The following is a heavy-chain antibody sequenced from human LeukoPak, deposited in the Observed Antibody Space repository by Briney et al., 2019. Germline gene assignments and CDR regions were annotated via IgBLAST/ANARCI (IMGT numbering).Heavy chain of an antibody. V-gene: IGHV1-24*01. D-gene: IGHD1-7*01. CDR3: ATEYNWNYGLGY. CDR1: GHTLTELS. J-gene: IGHJ4*02. CDR2: FDPEDGET. Sequence: ASVKVSRKVSGHTLTELSMHWVRQAPGKGLEWMGGFDPEDGETIYAQKFQGRVTMTEDTSTDTAYMELSSLRSEDTAVYYCATEYNWNYGLGYWGQGTLVTVSS.